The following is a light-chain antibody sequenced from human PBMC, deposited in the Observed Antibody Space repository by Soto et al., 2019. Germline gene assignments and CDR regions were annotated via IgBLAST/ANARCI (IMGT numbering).Light chain of an antibody. CDR2: WAS. CDR3: QQYYVSPPT. Sequence: DVVMTQSPDSLAVSLGERATIDCKSSQSVLYSSNSKNYLAWYQQKPGQPPRLLIYWASTRESGVPDRFSGSGSGTDFTLTISSLQAEDVAVYYCQQYYVSPPTFGQGTAVEIK. J-gene: IGKJ1*01. CDR1: QSVLYSSNSKNY. V-gene: IGKV4-1*01.